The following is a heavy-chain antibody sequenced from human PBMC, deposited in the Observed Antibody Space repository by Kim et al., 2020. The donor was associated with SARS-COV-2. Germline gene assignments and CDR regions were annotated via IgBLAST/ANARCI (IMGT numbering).Heavy chain of an antibody. CDR3: AKDGEVAAAGSFDY. V-gene: IGHV3-23*01. J-gene: IGHJ4*02. Sequence: ADSVKGRFTISRDNSKNTLYLQMNSLRAEDTAVYYCAKDGEVAAAGSFDYWGQGTLVTVSS. D-gene: IGHD6-13*01.